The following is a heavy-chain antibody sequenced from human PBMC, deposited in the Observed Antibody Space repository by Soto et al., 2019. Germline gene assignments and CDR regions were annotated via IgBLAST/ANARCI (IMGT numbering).Heavy chain of an antibody. CDR1: GGSFSGYY. CDR2: INHSGST. Sequence: SETLSLTCAVYGGSFSGYYWSWIRQPPGKGLEWIGEINHSGSTNYNPSLKSRVTISVDTSKNQFSLKLSSVTAADTAVYYCARKPNWNDAFDIWGQGTMVTASS. J-gene: IGHJ3*02. D-gene: IGHD1-1*01. V-gene: IGHV4-34*01. CDR3: ARKPNWNDAFDI.